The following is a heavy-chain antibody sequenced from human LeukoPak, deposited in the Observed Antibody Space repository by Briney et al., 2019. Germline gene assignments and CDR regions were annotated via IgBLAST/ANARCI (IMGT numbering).Heavy chain of an antibody. D-gene: IGHD3-9*01. Sequence: SETLSLTCGVYGGSFSGYYWSWIRQPPGKGLEWIGEINHSGSTNYNPSLKSRVTISVDTSKNQFSLKLSSVTAADTAVYYCARHHVLRYFDWLLLGAAFDIWGQGTMVTVSS. CDR3: ARHHVLRYFDWLLLGAAFDI. J-gene: IGHJ3*02. CDR1: GGSFSGYY. V-gene: IGHV4-34*01. CDR2: INHSGST.